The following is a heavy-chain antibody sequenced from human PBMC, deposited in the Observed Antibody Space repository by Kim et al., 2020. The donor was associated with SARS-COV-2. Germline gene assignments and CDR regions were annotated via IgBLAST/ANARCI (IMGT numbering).Heavy chain of an antibody. Sequence: GGSLRLSCAASGFTFDDYTMHWVRQAPGKGLEWVSLISWDGGSTYYADSVKVRFTISRDNSKNSLYLQMNSLRTEDTALYYCAKDGKVTTPPSGMDVWGQGTTVTVSS. CDR3: AKDGKVTTPPSGMDV. D-gene: IGHD4-4*01. CDR2: ISWDGGST. J-gene: IGHJ6*02. V-gene: IGHV3-43*01. CDR1: GFTFDDYT.